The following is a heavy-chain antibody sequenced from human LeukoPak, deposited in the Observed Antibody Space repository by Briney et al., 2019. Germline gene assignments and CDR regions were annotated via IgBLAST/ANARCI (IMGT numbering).Heavy chain of an antibody. Sequence: PSETLSLTCTVSGGSISNYYWSWIRQPAGKGLEWLGRINTSGSTNYNPSLKSRVTISVDTSKNQFSLKLSSVTAADAAVYYCARVLSTSQAFDYWGQGTLVTVSS. CDR2: INTSGST. V-gene: IGHV4-4*07. CDR1: GGSISNYY. CDR3: ARVLSTSQAFDY. D-gene: IGHD5/OR15-5a*01. J-gene: IGHJ4*02.